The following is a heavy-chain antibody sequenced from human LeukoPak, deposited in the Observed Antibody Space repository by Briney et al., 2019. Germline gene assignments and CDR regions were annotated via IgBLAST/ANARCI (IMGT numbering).Heavy chain of an antibody. Sequence: GGSLRLSCAASGFTFSSYAMTWVRQAPGKGLEWVSAISATGGSTYYADSVKGRFTISRDNSKKTVYLQMNSLRVDDTAVYYCAKVVTIYGEFDYWGQGTLVTVSS. CDR1: GFTFSSYA. V-gene: IGHV3-23*01. CDR2: ISATGGST. CDR3: AKVVTIYGEFDY. D-gene: IGHD2-2*02. J-gene: IGHJ4*02.